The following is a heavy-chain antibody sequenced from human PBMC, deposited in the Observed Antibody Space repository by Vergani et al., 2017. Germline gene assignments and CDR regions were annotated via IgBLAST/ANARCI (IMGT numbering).Heavy chain of an antibody. CDR2: VFYGGRT. J-gene: IGHJ4*02. Sequence: QMQLQESGPGLVKPSETLSLSCPVSGDSISTSSYAWGWIRQPPGKTLEWIGTVFYGGRTSYNPSLKSRVTLSLDTSKKQISLHLTSVTAADTAVYYCARHISVVRPSSMTAFDYWGQGTLVTVSS. V-gene: IGHV4-39*01. D-gene: IGHD2-21*01. CDR3: ARHISVVRPSSMTAFDY. CDR1: GDSISTSSYA.